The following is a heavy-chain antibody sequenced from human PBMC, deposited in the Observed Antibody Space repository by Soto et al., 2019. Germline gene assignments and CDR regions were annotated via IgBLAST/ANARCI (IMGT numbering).Heavy chain of an antibody. CDR2: ISYDGSNK. CDR3: AIMSCFGGQLRFLEWLPVCDGMDV. J-gene: IGHJ6*02. V-gene: IGHV3-30-3*01. D-gene: IGHD3-3*01. CDR1: GFTFSSYA. Sequence: GGSLRLSCAASGFTFSSYAMHWVRQAPGKGLEWVAVISYDGSNKYYADSVKGRFTISRDNSKNTLYLQMNSLRAEDTVVYYCAIMSCFGGQLRFLEWLPVCDGMDVWGQGTTVTVSS.